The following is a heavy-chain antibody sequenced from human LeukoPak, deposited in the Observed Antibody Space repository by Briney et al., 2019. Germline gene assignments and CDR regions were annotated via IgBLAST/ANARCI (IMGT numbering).Heavy chain of an antibody. CDR3: AKEYWRGSNTNYFDY. Sequence: PGGSLRLSCAASASTFSSYGMFWVRQAPGKGLEWVAFIQYDGSNNYYADSVKGRFTISRDNSKNTLYLQMNSLRPEDTAVHYCAKEYWRGSNTNYFDYWGQGTLVTVSS. CDR2: IQYDGSNN. V-gene: IGHV3-30*02. D-gene: IGHD4-11*01. J-gene: IGHJ4*02. CDR1: ASTFSSYG.